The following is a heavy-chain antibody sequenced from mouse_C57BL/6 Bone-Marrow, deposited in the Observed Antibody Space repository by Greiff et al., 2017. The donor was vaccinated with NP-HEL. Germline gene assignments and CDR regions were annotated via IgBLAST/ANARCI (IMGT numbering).Heavy chain of an antibody. J-gene: IGHJ4*01. CDR1: GYTFTSYW. CDR3: ARRSNYYGSSYVYYAMDY. Sequence: QVQLQQPGAELVMPGASVKLSCKASGYTFTSYWMHWVKQRPGQGLEWIGEIDPSDSYTNYNQKFKGKSTLTVDKSSSTAYMQLSSLTSEDSAVYYCARRSNYYGSSYVYYAMDYWGQGTSVTVSS. V-gene: IGHV1-69*01. CDR2: IDPSDSYT. D-gene: IGHD1-1*01.